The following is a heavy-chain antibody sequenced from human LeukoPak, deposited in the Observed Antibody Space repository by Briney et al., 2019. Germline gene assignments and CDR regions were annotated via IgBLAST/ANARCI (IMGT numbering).Heavy chain of an antibody. CDR3: ARDYYDSSGYYPHDAFDI. CDR2: ISAYNGNT. J-gene: IGHJ3*02. D-gene: IGHD3-22*01. CDR1: GYTFTSYG. Sequence: ASVKVSCKASGYTFTSYGISWVRQAPGQGLEWMGWISAYNGNTNYAQKLQGRVTMTTDTSTSTAYMELRSLRSDDTAVYYCARDYYDSSGYYPHDAFDIWGQGTMATVSS. V-gene: IGHV1-18*01.